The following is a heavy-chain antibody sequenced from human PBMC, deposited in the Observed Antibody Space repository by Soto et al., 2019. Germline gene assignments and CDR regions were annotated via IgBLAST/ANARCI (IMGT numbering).Heavy chain of an antibody. Sequence: SETLSLTCTVSGGSISSGDYYWSWLRQPPGQGLEWIGYIYYSGTTYYNPSLKSLVTISVDTSKNQFSLKLSSVTAADTAVYYCAREEESPPASITGTTSYYYYGMDVWGQGTTVTVSS. D-gene: IGHD1-20*01. J-gene: IGHJ6*02. CDR3: AREEESPPASITGTTSYYYYGMDV. V-gene: IGHV4-30-4*01. CDR1: GGSISSGDYY. CDR2: IYYSGTT.